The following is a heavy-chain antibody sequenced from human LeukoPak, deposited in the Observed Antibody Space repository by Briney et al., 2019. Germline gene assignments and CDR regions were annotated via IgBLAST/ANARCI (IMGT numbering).Heavy chain of an antibody. CDR1: GGSFSGYY. CDR3: VRWVTTHDY. V-gene: IGHV4-34*01. Sequence: SETLSLTCAVYGGSFSGYYWSWIRQPPGKGLEWIGEINHSGSTNYNPSLKSRVTLSVDTSKNQFSLKLSSVTAADTAVYYCVRWVTTHDYWGQGTLVTVSS. CDR2: INHSGST. J-gene: IGHJ4*02. D-gene: IGHD4-17*01.